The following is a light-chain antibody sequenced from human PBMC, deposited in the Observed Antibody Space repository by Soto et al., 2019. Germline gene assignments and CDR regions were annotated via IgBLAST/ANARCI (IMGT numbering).Light chain of an antibody. CDR2: AAS. CDR3: QQYDTSVIT. CDR1: QSVSGSY. Sequence: EIVLTQSPGTLSLSPGERATLSCRASQSVSGSYLAWYQLKPGQAPRLLIYAASTRATGIPDRFSGSGSVTDFTLTISRLEPEDFAVYSCQQYDTSVITFGQGTRLEMK. V-gene: IGKV3-20*01. J-gene: IGKJ5*01.